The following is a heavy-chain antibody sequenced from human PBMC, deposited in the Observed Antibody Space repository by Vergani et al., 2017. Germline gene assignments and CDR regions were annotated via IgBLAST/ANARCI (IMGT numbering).Heavy chain of an antibody. CDR2: ISYSGST. CDR1: GGSISSGGYY. V-gene: IGHV4-31*03. J-gene: IGHJ4*02. D-gene: IGHD3-10*01. Sequence: QVQLQESGPGLVKPSQTLSLTCTVSGGSISSGGYYWSWIRQHPGKGLEWIGYISYSGSTYYNPSLQSRVTISVETSKNQFSMNLSSVTAADTAVYYCARLWFGECVDYWGQGTLVTVSS. CDR3: ARLWFGECVDY.